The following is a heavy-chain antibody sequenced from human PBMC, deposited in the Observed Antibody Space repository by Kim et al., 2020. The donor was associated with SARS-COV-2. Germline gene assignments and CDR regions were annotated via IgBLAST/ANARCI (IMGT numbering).Heavy chain of an antibody. Sequence: SETLSLTCTVSGGSISSYYWSWIRQPPGKGLEWIGYIYYSGSTNYNPSLKSRVTISVDTSKNQFSLKLSSVTAADTAVYYCARYVDTAMVFDYWGQGTLVTVSS. J-gene: IGHJ4*02. V-gene: IGHV4-59*13. CDR1: GGSISSYY. CDR2: IYYSGST. CDR3: ARYVDTAMVFDY. D-gene: IGHD5-18*01.